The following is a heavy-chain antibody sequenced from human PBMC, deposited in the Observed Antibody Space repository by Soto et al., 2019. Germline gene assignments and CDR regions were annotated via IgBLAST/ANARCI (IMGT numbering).Heavy chain of an antibody. CDR1: GFSLSTSGVG. J-gene: IGHJ1*01. Sequence: QSTLKESGPTLVKPTQTLTLTCTFSGFSLSTSGVGVGWIRQPPEKALEWLALIYWDDNKRYSPSLKSRLTITKDTSKSQVVLTMTNMDPVDTATYYCAHTNYDILTGYYPRIYFHHWGQGTLVTVSS. CDR2: IYWDDNK. D-gene: IGHD3-9*01. CDR3: AHTNYDILTGYYPRIYFHH. V-gene: IGHV2-5*02.